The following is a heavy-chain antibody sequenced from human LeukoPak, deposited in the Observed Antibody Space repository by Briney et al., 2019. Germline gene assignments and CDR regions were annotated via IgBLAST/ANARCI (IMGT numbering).Heavy chain of an antibody. Sequence: TGGSLRLSCAASGFTFSSYWMSWVRQAPGKGLEWVANIKQDGSEKYYVDSVKGRFTISRDNSKNTLYLQMNSLRAEDTAVYYCAKDFEYSSSEPWYYFDYWGQGTLVTVSS. D-gene: IGHD6-6*01. J-gene: IGHJ4*02. V-gene: IGHV3-7*01. CDR3: AKDFEYSSSEPWYYFDY. CDR2: IKQDGSEK. CDR1: GFTFSSYW.